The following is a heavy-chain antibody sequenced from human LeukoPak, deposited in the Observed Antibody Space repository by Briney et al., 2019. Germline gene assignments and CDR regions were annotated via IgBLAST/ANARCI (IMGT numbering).Heavy chain of an antibody. CDR1: GGAINSYY. Sequence: SETLSLTCTVSGGAINSYYWSWIRQPPGKGLEWIGYLYYTGSPSYNPSLEGRVTISVDASKNQFSLKRRSVTAADTAVFFCARGHRADAFDIWGQGTRVIVSS. J-gene: IGHJ3*02. CDR3: ARGHRADAFDI. CDR2: LYYTGSP. V-gene: IGHV4-59*01.